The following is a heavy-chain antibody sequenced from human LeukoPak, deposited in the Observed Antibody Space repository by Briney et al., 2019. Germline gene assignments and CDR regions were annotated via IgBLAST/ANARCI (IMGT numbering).Heavy chain of an antibody. J-gene: IGHJ4*02. D-gene: IGHD3-9*01. V-gene: IGHV3-66*01. CDR1: GFTVSDNY. Sequence: GGSLRLSCAASGFTVSDNYMSWVRQAPGKGLEWVSVIYSGGTTYYADSVKGRFTISRDNSKNTLYLQMNSLRAEDTAVYYCARERRPEDFDWLSYFDYWGQGILVTVSS. CDR3: ARERRPEDFDWLSYFDY. CDR2: IYSGGTT.